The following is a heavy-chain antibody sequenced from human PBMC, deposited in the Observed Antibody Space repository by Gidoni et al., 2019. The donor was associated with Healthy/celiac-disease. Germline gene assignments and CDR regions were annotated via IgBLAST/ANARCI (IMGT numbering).Heavy chain of an antibody. CDR3: AKDSDYDYVWGSYRSPGAFDI. V-gene: IGHV3-23*01. CDR1: GFTFSSYA. CDR2: ISGSGGST. D-gene: IGHD3-16*02. J-gene: IGHJ3*02. Sequence: EVQLLESGGGLVQPGGSLRLSCAASGFTFSSYAMSWVRQAPGKGLEWVSAISGSGGSTYYADSGKGRFTISRDNSKNTLYLQMNSLRAEDTAVYYCAKDSDYDYVWGSYRSPGAFDIWGQGTMVTVSS.